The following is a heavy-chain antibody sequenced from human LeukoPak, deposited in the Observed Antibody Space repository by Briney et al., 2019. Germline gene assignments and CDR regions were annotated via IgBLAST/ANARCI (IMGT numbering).Heavy chain of an antibody. D-gene: IGHD6-6*01. Sequence: SQTLSLTCTVSGGSISSGGYYWSWIRQHPGKGLEWIGYIYHSGSTNYNPSLQSRVTISVDTSKNQFSLNLNSVTAADTAVYYCARGGAARLHFQNWGQGTLVTVSS. J-gene: IGHJ1*01. V-gene: IGHV4-31*03. CDR3: ARGGAARLHFQN. CDR2: IYHSGST. CDR1: GGSISSGGYY.